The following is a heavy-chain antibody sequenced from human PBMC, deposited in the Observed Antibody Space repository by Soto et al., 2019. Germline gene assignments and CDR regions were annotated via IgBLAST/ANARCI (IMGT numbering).Heavy chain of an antibody. V-gene: IGHV3-23*01. CDR2: ISGSGGST. D-gene: IGHD6-13*01. CDR1: GFTFSNYA. Sequence: EVQLLESGGGLVQPGGSLRLSCAASGFTFSNYAVTWVRQAPGKGLEWVSTISGSGGSTYYADSVKGRFTPSRDNSKNTLYLQMNSLRAEDTAVYYCAKGQGSSWYEIAYWGQGTLVTVSS. J-gene: IGHJ4*02. CDR3: AKGQGSSWYEIAY.